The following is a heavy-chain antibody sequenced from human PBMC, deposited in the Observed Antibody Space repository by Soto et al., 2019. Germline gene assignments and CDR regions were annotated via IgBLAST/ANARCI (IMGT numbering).Heavy chain of an antibody. D-gene: IGHD3-10*01. CDR1: GCSISSGGYS. Sequence: PSDTLPLTCTVSGCSISSGGYSWSWIRQSPEKGLEWLGCIYPTGSTYYHPSLKSRVTISIDTSKNQFSLTLTSLAAADTAVYYCARAPPGPSPRWDLRGQGTTVNVPS. J-gene: IGHJ6*02. CDR2: IYPTGST. V-gene: IGHV4-30-2*06. CDR3: ARAPPGPSPRWDL.